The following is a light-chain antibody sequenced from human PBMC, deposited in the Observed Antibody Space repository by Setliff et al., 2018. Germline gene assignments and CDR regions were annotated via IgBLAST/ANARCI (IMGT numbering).Light chain of an antibody. CDR2: SAS. Sequence: EIVMTQSPATLSVSPGERATFSCRASQTVSYSLAWYQQKPGQAPRLLIYSASTGAPGVPARFSGGGSGTEFTLTISSLQSEDFAVYYCQQYKNWPATFGQGTK. CDR3: QQYKNWPAT. CDR1: QTVSYS. V-gene: IGKV3-15*01. J-gene: IGKJ1*01.